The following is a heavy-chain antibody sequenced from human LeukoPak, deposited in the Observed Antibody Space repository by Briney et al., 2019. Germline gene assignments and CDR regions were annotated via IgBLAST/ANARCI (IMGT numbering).Heavy chain of an antibody. D-gene: IGHD3-16*01. CDR2: IKSEADGGTT. V-gene: IGHV3-15*01. CDR3: STLWGIVPAAPYLDY. Sequence: PGGSLRLSCAASGFTFSNAWMTWVRQAPGKGLEWVGHIKSEADGGTTDYAAPVKDRFTISRDDSKNTLYLQMNSLKTEDTAVCYCSTLWGIVPAAPYLDYWGQGTLLIVSS. J-gene: IGHJ4*02. CDR1: GFTFSNAW.